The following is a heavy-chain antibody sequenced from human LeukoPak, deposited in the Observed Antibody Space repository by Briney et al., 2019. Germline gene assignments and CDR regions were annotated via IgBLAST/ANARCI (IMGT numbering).Heavy chain of an antibody. CDR2: IKAKAHGGTI. CDR1: GFTFINAW. J-gene: IGHJ4*02. CDR3: ARGPSIAAAGRIYYFDY. Sequence: GGSLRLSCAASGFTFINAWMAWVRQAPGKGLEWVGRIKAKAHGGTIEYAAPVKGRFTISRDDSKNTLYLQMNSLRAEDTAVYYCARGPSIAAAGRIYYFDYWGQGTLVTVSS. V-gene: IGHV3-15*05. D-gene: IGHD6-13*01.